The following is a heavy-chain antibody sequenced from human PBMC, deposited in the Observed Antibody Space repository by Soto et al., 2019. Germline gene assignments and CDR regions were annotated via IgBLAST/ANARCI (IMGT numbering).Heavy chain of an antibody. CDR3: ASTGFDSSGLAY. V-gene: IGHV4-28*01. J-gene: IGHJ4*02. CDR2: IYYSGST. D-gene: IGHD3-22*01. Sequence: QVQLQESGPGLVKPSDTLSLTCDVSGYSISNSNWWGWIRQPPGKGLEWIGYIYYSGSTYYNPSLKNRVTMSVDTSKNQFSLKLSSVTAVDTAVYYCASTGFDSSGLAYWGQGTLVTVSS. CDR1: GYSISNSNW.